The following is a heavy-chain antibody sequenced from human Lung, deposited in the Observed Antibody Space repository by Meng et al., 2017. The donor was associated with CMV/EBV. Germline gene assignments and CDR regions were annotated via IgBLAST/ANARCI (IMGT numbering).Heavy chain of an antibody. Sequence: SXXVSXXASGYSFSSYGINWVRQAPGQGLEWLGWISAYNGNTNYAQKLEARVTMTTDTSTSTAYMELRSLRSDDTAVYYCARDRRYYGSGNYYPFDFLGQGXLXTVSS. CDR1: GYSFSSYG. CDR2: ISAYNGNT. J-gene: IGHJ4*02. V-gene: IGHV1-18*01. CDR3: ARDRRYYGSGNYYPFDF. D-gene: IGHD3-10*01.